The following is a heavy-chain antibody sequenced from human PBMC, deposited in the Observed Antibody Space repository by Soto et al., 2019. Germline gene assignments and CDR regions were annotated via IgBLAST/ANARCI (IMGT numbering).Heavy chain of an antibody. Sequence: QVQLVQSGAEVKKPGASVKVSCKASGYTFTSDDINWVRQATGQGIERMGGMNRNSGTTGYAQKFQGRVTMTWNTSISTAYMELSSLRSEDTAVYYCARERRLGIDGMDVGGQGTTVTVSS. V-gene: IGHV1-8*01. CDR3: ARERRLGIDGMDV. D-gene: IGHD7-27*01. CDR1: GYTFTSDD. J-gene: IGHJ6*02. CDR2: MNRNSGTT.